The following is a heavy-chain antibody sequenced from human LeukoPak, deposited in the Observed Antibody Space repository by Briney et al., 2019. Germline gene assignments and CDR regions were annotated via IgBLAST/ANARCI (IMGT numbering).Heavy chain of an antibody. Sequence: SETLSLTCTVSGGSINSYYWSWIRQPPGKGLEWIGYIYYSGSTNYNPSLKSRVTISVDTSKNQFSLKLSSVTAADTAVYYCARVAAAGIFFDYWGQGTLVTVSS. D-gene: IGHD6-13*01. J-gene: IGHJ4*02. V-gene: IGHV4-59*01. CDR1: GGSINSYY. CDR2: IYYSGST. CDR3: ARVAAAGIFFDY.